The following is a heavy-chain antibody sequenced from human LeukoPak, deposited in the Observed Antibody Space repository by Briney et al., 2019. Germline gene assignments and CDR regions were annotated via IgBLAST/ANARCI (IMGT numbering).Heavy chain of an antibody. CDR3: ARDPPAAGTTYYYYGMDV. J-gene: IGHJ6*02. CDR1: GYTFTSYG. CDR2: ISAYNGNT. V-gene: IGHV1-18*01. D-gene: IGHD6-13*01. Sequence: ASVKVSCKASGYTFTSYGISWVRQAPGQGLEWMGWISAYNGNTNYAQKLQGRVTMTTDTSTSTAYMELRSLRSGDTAVYYCARDPPAAGTTYYYYGMDVWGQGTTVTVSS.